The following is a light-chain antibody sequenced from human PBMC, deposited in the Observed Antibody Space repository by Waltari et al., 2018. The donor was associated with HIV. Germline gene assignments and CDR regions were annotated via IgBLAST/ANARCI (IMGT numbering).Light chain of an antibody. CDR3: QAADSSGTYKGNWV. CDR2: KDS. CDR1: ALPKQY. J-gene: IGLJ3*02. V-gene: IGLV3-25*03. Sequence: SYELTQPPSVSVSPGQTARITCSGDALPKQYASWYQQQPGQAPVLVIYKDSERPSGIPERFSGSSSGTTVTLTISGVQAEDEADYYCQAADSSGTYKGNWVFGGGTKLTVL.